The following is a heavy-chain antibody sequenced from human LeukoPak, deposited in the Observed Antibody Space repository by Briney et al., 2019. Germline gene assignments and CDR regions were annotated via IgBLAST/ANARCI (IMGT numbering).Heavy chain of an antibody. CDR2: ISSSAAYI. D-gene: IGHD3-22*01. CDR1: GFSFSSYS. CDR3: ARSEGVYYYDGAFDS. V-gene: IGHV3-21*01. Sequence: PGGALRLSCGASGFSFSSYSLNWVRQAPGEGLEWVSSISSSAAYIFYADSLKGRFTISRDNAKNSLYLQMNSLRAEDTAVYYCARSEGVYYYDGAFDSWGQGTLVTVSS. J-gene: IGHJ4*02.